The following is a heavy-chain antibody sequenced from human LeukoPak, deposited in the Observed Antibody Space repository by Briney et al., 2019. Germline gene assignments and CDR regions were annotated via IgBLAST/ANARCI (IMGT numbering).Heavy chain of an antibody. J-gene: IGHJ6*03. Sequence: AAVKVSRKASGYTFTSYVISLGRQATGQRLEWMGWMNPNRVNTGYAQKFQSRVTLTRNTSISTAYMQLSSLRSEDTAVYYCARGAPITIFGVVTLGGYYMDVWGKGSTVTVSS. V-gene: IGHV1-8*01. D-gene: IGHD3-3*01. CDR3: ARGAPITIFGVVTLGGYYMDV. CDR2: MNPNRVNT. CDR1: GYTFTSYV.